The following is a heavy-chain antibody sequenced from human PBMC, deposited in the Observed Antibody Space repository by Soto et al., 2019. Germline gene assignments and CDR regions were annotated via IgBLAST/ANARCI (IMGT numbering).Heavy chain of an antibody. V-gene: IGHV5-51*01. CDR3: AASIFYYGMDV. Sequence: GESLKISCKGSGYTFTNYWIGWVRQMPGKGLEWMGIIYPGDPDTKYNPSFQGQVTISADESITTTYLQWSSLKASDTAIYYCAASIFYYGMDVWGQGTTVTVSS. J-gene: IGHJ6*02. CDR2: IYPGDPDT. CDR1: GYTFTNYW.